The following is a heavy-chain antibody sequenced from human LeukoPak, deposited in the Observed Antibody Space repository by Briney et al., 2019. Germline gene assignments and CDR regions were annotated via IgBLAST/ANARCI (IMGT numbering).Heavy chain of an antibody. D-gene: IGHD3-9*01. CDR3: AKGPVKYYDILTGYYIEEYYFDY. CDR2: ISNDESNK. J-gene: IGHJ4*02. Sequence: PGGSLRLSCAASGFTFSSSAMHWVRQPPGKGLEWVTVISNDESNKYYADSVKGRFTISRDNSKNMLYLQMNSLRAEDTALYYCAKGPVKYYDILTGYYIEEYYFDYWGQGTLVTVSS. V-gene: IGHV3-30*18. CDR1: GFTFSSSA.